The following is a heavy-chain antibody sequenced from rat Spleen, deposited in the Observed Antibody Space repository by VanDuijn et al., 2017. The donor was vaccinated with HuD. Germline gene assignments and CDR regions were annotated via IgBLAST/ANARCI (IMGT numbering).Heavy chain of an antibody. V-gene: IGHV5-46*01. CDR1: GFTFSSFP. Sequence: EVQLVESGGGLVQPGRSMKLSCAASGFTFSSFPMAWVRQAPTKGLEWVATMSYDGSSTYYRVSVKGRFTISRDNAKNTLYLQMNSLRSEDTATYYCARGGFFRYWGQGVMVTVSS. CDR3: ARGGFFRY. J-gene: IGHJ2*01. CDR2: MSYDGSST. D-gene: IGHD1-6*01.